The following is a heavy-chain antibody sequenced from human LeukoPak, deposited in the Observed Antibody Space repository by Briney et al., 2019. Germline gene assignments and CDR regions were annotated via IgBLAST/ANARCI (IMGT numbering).Heavy chain of an antibody. Sequence: NPGGSLRLSCAASGFTFSDYYMSWIRQAPGKGLEWVSYISSSSSYTNYADSVKGRFTISRDNAKNSLYLQMNSLRAEDTAVYYCARDYFDWLNGLDYWGQGTLVTVPS. CDR2: ISSSSSYT. V-gene: IGHV3-11*05. J-gene: IGHJ4*02. CDR3: ARDYFDWLNGLDY. CDR1: GFTFSDYY. D-gene: IGHD3-9*01.